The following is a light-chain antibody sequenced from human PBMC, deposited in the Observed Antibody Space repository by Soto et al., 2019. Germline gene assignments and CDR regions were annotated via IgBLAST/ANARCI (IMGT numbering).Light chain of an antibody. Sequence: DIQMTQSPSTLSASVGDRVTITCRASQRISSWLAWYQQKPGNAPKLLIYKASSLEGGVPSRFSGSGSGTEFTLTISSLQPDDFATYYCQQYNSYPWTFGQGTKVEIK. CDR1: QRISSW. CDR2: KAS. V-gene: IGKV1-5*03. CDR3: QQYNSYPWT. J-gene: IGKJ1*01.